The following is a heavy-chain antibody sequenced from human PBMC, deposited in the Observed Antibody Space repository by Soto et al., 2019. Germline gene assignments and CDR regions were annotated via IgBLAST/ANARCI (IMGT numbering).Heavy chain of an antibody. J-gene: IGHJ4*02. V-gene: IGHV3-30-3*01. D-gene: IGHD3-22*01. Sequence: LRLSCAASGFTFSSYAMHWVRQAPGKGLEWVAVISYDGSNKYYADSVKGRFTISRDNSKNTLYLQMNSLRAEDTAVYYCASPHYYDSSGYYPRPFDYWGQGTLVTVSS. CDR3: ASPHYYDSSGYYPRPFDY. CDR1: GFTFSSYA. CDR2: ISYDGSNK.